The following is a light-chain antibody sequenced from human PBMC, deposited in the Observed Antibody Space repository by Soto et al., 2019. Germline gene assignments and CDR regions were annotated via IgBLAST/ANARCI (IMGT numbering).Light chain of an antibody. CDR3: QQYGGSPGYT. Sequence: EIVLTQSPGTLSLSPGERATLSCRASQSVTSSYLAWFQQKPGQAPRLLIYAASSRATGIPDRFSGSGSGTDFTLTISRLEPEDFAVYYCQQYGGSPGYTFGQGTKLE. CDR2: AAS. J-gene: IGKJ2*01. CDR1: QSVTSSY. V-gene: IGKV3-20*01.